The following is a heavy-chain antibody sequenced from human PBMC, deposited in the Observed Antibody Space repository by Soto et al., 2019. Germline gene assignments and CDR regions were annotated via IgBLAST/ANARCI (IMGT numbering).Heavy chain of an antibody. Sequence: ASVKVSCKASGYTFTSYYMHWVRQVPGQGLEWMGIINPKSGSTTYAEKFQGRVTMTRDTSTNTVYMELTSLTSGDTAVYYCARAGIAYCTSTTCYRYYYVMDVWGQGTTVTVS. CDR1: GYTFTSYY. J-gene: IGHJ6*01. CDR3: ARAGIAYCTSTTCYRYYYVMDV. V-gene: IGHV1-46*01. D-gene: IGHD2-2*01. CDR2: INPKSGST.